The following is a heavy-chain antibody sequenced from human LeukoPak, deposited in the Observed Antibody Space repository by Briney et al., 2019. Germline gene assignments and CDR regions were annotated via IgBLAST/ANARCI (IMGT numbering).Heavy chain of an antibody. CDR1: GFTFSSYA. CDR3: ARTSYDFWSAHPYYFDY. CDR2: ISGSGGST. V-gene: IGHV3-23*01. J-gene: IGHJ4*02. Sequence: GGSLRLSCAASGFTFSSYAMSWVRQAPGKGLEWVSAISGSGGSTYYADSVKGRFTISRDNSKNTLYLQMNSLRAEDTAVYYCARTSYDFWSAHPYYFDYWGQGTLVTVSS. D-gene: IGHD3-3*01.